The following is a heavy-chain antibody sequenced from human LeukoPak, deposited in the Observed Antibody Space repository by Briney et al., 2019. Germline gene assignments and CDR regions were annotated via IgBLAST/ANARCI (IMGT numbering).Heavy chain of an antibody. CDR1: GGSISSYY. CDR3: ARQVDDIGWYQPIDY. D-gene: IGHD6-19*01. J-gene: IGHJ4*02. CDR2: IYYSGST. Sequence: SETLSLTCTVSGGSISSYYWSWIRQPPGQGLEWIGYIYYSGSTTYNPSLKSRVTISVDPSKNQFSLKLSSVTAADTAVYYCARQVDDIGWYQPIDYWGQGTLVTISS. V-gene: IGHV4-59*08.